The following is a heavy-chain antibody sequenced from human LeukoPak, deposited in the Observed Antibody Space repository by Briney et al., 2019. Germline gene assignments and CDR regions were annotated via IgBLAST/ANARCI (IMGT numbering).Heavy chain of an antibody. CDR1: GGSISSYY. D-gene: IGHD3-22*01. J-gene: IGHJ3*02. CDR2: IYTSGST. V-gene: IGHV4-4*07. Sequence: SETLSLTCTVSGGSISSYYWSWIRQPAGKGLEWFGRIYTSGSTNYNPSLKSRVTMSVDTSKNQFSLKLSSVTAADTAVYYCARDYYDSSGYYYSGGAFDIWGQGTMVTVSS. CDR3: ARDYYDSSGYYYSGGAFDI.